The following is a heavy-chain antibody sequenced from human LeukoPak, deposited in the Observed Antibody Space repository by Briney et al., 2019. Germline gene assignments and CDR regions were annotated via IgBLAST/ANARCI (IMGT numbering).Heavy chain of an antibody. D-gene: IGHD3-9*01. J-gene: IGHJ4*02. CDR3: VSHSDPLTSYSFDY. CDR2: IHSDGNT. CDR1: VFNVITKS. Sequence: GGSLRLSCAPSVFNVITKSMSWVRQAPGKGLEGVSIIHSDGNTCYADSVKGRFTISRDTSKNTVSLQMKSLGAEDAAVYYCVSHSDPLTSYSFDYWGQGTLVTVSS. V-gene: IGHV3-53*01.